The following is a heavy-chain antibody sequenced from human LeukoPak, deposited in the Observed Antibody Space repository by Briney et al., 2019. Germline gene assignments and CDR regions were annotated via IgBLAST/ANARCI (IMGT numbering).Heavy chain of an antibody. CDR1: GYSFTSYW. CDR3: AVLGWLYGLDAFDI. CDR2: IYPGDSDT. Sequence: GESLKISCTGSGYSFTSYWIGWVRQMAGKGLEWMGIIYPGDSDTSYSPSFQGQDTISADKSISTAYLQWSSLKASDTAMYYCAVLGWLYGLDAFDIWGQGTMVTVSS. V-gene: IGHV5-51*01. J-gene: IGHJ3*02. D-gene: IGHD3-3*01.